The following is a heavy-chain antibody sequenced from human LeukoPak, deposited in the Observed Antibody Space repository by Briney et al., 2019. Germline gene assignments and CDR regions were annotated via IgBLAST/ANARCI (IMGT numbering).Heavy chain of an antibody. J-gene: IGHJ4*02. CDR2: MNPNSGNT. V-gene: IGHV1-8*01. Sequence: ASVKVSCKASGYTFTSYDINWVRQATGQGLEWMGWMNPNSGNTGYAQKLQGRVTMTRNTSISTAYMELSSLRSEDTAVYYRARVLYGGLKTIVRGASLLAYSGEGTLVTVSS. CDR3: ARVLYGGLKTIVRGASLLAY. CDR1: GYTFTSYD. D-gene: IGHD3-10*01.